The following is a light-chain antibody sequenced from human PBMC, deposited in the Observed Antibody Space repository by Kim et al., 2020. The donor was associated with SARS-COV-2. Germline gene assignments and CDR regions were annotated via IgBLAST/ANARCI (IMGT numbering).Light chain of an antibody. CDR2: AAS. Sequence: DIQMTQSPSSLSASVGDRVTITCRASQGISNYLAWYQQKPGKVPKLLIYAASTLQSGVPSRFSGSGSGTDFTLTISSLQPEDVATYYCQKYNSARPFTFGPGTKVDIK. J-gene: IGKJ3*01. CDR1: QGISNY. CDR3: QKYNSARPFT. V-gene: IGKV1-27*01.